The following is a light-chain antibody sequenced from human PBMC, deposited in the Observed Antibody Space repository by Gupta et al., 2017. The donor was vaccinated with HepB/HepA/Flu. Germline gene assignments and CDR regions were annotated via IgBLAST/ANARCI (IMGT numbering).Light chain of an antibody. CDR1: QSISSY. Sequence: DIQMTQSPSSLPASVGDRLTITCRASQSISSYLNWYQQKPGKAPKLLIYAASSLQSGVPSRFSGSGSGTDFTLNISSLQPEDFATYYCQQSNSTPRSFGQGTKLEIK. J-gene: IGKJ2*03. V-gene: IGKV1-39*01. CDR3: QQSNSTPRS. CDR2: AAS.